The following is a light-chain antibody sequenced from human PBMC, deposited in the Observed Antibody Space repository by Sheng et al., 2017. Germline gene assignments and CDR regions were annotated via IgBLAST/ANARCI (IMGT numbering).Light chain of an antibody. J-gene: IGKJ2*01. V-gene: IGKV1-9*01. Sequence: DIQLTQSPSFLSASVGDRVTITCRASQGISSYLAWYQQKPGKAPKLLIYAASTLQSGVPSRFSGSGSGTEFTLTISSLQPEDFATYYCQQLNSYPPTFGPGDQAGDQT. CDR2: AAS. CDR1: QGISSY. CDR3: QQLNSYPPT.